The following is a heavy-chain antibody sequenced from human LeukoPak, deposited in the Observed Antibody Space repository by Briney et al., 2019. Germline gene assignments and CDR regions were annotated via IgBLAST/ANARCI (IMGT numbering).Heavy chain of an antibody. CDR3: AKSLGANYFDY. V-gene: IGHV3-23*01. Sequence: LGGSLRLSCAASGFTLSSYAMSWVRQAPGKGLEWVSAIGGSSGGTYYADSVTGRFTISRDNSKNTLSLQMNSLRAEDTAVYYCAKSLGANYFDYWGQGTLVTVPS. J-gene: IGHJ4*02. CDR2: IGGSSGGT. D-gene: IGHD3-10*01. CDR1: GFTLSSYA.